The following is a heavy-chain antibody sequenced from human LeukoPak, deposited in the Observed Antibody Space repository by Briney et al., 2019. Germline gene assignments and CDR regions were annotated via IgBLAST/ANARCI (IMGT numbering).Heavy chain of an antibody. CDR3: AKVRGTYSSGFFFDS. CDR2: ISWNSGYI. CDR1: GFTFNDYA. V-gene: IGHV3-9*01. Sequence: GGSLRLPCAASGFTFNDYAMHWVRQPPGKGLEWLSIISWNSGYIGYADSVKGRFTVSRDNTEDSVYLQMNSLRPEDTAFYFCAKVRGTYSSGFFFDSWGQGTLVTVSS. D-gene: IGHD6-19*01. J-gene: IGHJ4*02.